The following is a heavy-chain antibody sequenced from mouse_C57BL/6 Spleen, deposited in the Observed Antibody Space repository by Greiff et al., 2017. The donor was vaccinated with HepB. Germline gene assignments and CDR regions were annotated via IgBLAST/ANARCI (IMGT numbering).Heavy chain of an antibody. V-gene: IGHV1-72*01. J-gene: IGHJ1*03. Sequence: QVQLQQPGAELVKPGASVKLSCKASGYTFTSYWMHWVKQRPGRGLEWIGRIDPNSGGTKYNEKFKSKATLTVDKPSSTAYMQLSSLTYEDSAVYYGAREGVLDYVNSRYWYFDVWGTGTTVTVSS. CDR3: AREGVLDYVNSRYWYFDV. CDR1: GYTFTSYW. D-gene: IGHD2-1*01. CDR2: IDPNSGGT.